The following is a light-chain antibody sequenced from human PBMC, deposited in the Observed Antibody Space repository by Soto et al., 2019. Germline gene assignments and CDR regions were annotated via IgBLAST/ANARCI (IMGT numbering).Light chain of an antibody. CDR3: QQYNYRLPYP. CDR1: QSVGSN. V-gene: IGKV3-15*01. CDR2: GAS. Sequence: EIVMTQSPATLSVSPGERATLSCRASQSVGSNLAWYQQKPGQAPRLLIYGASTRDPGVPARFSGSGSGTEFTLTISSLQSEDFAVYYCQQYNYRLPYPFGQGTKLEIK. J-gene: IGKJ2*01.